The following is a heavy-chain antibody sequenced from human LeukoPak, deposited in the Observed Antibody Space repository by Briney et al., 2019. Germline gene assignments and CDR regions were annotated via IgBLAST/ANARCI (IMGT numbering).Heavy chain of an antibody. V-gene: IGHV4-39*07. CDR1: GGSICDANYF. CDR2: FLYGRNT. Sequence: SETLSLTCSVSGGSICDANYFWAWIRQPPGKGLEWIGSFLYGRNTYYNPSLKGRVTISVYTSKNQFSLNLNSVTAADTAVYYCARDRRDGYNYDLDFWGQGTLVTVSS. CDR3: ARDRRDGYNYDLDF. J-gene: IGHJ4*02. D-gene: IGHD5-24*01.